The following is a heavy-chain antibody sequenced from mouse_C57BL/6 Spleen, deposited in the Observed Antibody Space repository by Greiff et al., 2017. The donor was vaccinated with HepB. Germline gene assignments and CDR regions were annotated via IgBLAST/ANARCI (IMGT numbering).Heavy chain of an antibody. J-gene: IGHJ3*01. Sequence: EVQRVESGGGLVKPGGSLKLSCAASGFTFSSYAMSWVRQTPEKRLEWVATISDGGSYTYYPDNVKGRFTISRDNAKNNLYLQMSHLKSEDTAMYYCARESNYWAWFAYWGQGTLVTVSA. V-gene: IGHV5-4*01. CDR3: ARESNYWAWFAY. CDR1: GFTFSSYA. D-gene: IGHD2-5*01. CDR2: ISDGGSYT.